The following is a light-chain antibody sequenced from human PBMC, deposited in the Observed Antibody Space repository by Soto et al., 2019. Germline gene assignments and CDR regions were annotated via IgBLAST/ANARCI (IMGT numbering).Light chain of an antibody. CDR3: QSYDSSLSGYVV. CDR2: GIT. Sequence: QSVLTQPPSVSGAPGQRVTISCTGSSSNIGAHYDVHWYQQLPGKAPKLIIYGITNRPSGVPDRFSGSKSGTSASLAITGLPAEEDADDYGQSYDSSLSGYVVFGGGTKVTVL. V-gene: IGLV1-40*01. CDR1: SSNIGAHYD. J-gene: IGLJ3*02.